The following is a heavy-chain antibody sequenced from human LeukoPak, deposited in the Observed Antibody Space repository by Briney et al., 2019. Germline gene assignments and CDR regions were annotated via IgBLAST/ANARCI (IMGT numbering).Heavy chain of an antibody. D-gene: IGHD2-2*02. CDR2: ISSDGSNT. CDR3: AGYTWGGVY. CDR1: GFTFSSGY. Sequence: PGGSPRLSCAVSGFTFSSGYMHWVRQPPGKGPVWVSRISSDGSNTIYADSVKGRFTISRDDARNTLYRQMNSLRDADTAVYYCAGYTWGGVYWGQGTLVTVSS. V-gene: IGHV3-74*01. J-gene: IGHJ4*02.